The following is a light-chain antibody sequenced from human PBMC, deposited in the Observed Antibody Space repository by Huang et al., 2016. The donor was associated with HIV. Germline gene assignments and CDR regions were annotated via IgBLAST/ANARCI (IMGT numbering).Light chain of an antibody. J-gene: IGKJ4*01. CDR1: ESLLHSNGNNY. V-gene: IGKV2-28*01. Sequence: DIVMTQSPVSLPVHPGEAASISCRSSESLLHSNGNNYLYWYLPKPGQAPQLLIYLGSHRAYGVPDRLSVSGAGTHFTLKISGVEAEDVGVYYCMHGLRLPLTFGGGTKVEIK. CDR3: MHGLRLPLT. CDR2: LGS.